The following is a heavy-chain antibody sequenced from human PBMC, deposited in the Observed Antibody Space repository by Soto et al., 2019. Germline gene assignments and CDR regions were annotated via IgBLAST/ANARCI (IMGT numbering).Heavy chain of an antibody. V-gene: IGHV3-21*01. J-gene: IGHJ5*02. CDR3: AKDSGCVNNACAYDP. Sequence: EVHLVESGGGLVKPGGSLRLTCAGSGFSFSDYTMNWVRQAPGKGLEWVSSISRGSDYIFYADTVKGRFTISRDNARNSLYRQMSSLRAEDTAVYYCAKDSGCVNNACAYDPWGQGTLVSVSS. CDR1: GFSFSDYT. D-gene: IGHD1-20*01. CDR2: ISRGSDYI.